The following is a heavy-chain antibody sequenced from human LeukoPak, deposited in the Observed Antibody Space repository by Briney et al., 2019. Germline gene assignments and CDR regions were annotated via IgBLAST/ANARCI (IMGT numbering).Heavy chain of an antibody. J-gene: IGHJ6*03. CDR2: INHSGST. D-gene: IGHD2-2*01. V-gene: IGHV4-34*01. CDR1: GGSFSGYY. Sequence: SETLSLTCAVYGGSFSGYYWSWIRQPPGKGLEWIGEINHSGSTNYNPSLKSRVTISVDTSKNQFSLKLSSVTAADTAVYYCARSFCRITSCYFYPRDVGEKGPRVTVP. CDR3: ARSFCRITSCYFYPRDV.